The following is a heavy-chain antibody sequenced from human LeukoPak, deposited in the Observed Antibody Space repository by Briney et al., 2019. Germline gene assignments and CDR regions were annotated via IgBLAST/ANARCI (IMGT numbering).Heavy chain of an antibody. CDR3: ARRHSSGFYYFDY. CDR2: IDHSGSA. CDR1: GGSFSGYY. Sequence: SETLSLTCSVYGGSFSGYYWTWIRQPPGKGLEWIGEIDHSGSANHSPSLKSRLTMSVDTSKSQFSLRLNSVTAADTATYYCARRHSSGFYYFDYWGQGALVTVPS. V-gene: IGHV4-34*01. J-gene: IGHJ4*02. D-gene: IGHD6-19*01.